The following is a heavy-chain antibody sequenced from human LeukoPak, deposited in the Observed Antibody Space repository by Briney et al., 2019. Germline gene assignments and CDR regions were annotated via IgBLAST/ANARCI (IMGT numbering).Heavy chain of an antibody. Sequence: SETLSLTCTVSGGSVSSGSYYWSWIRQPPGKGLEWIGYIYHSGSTNYTPSLKSRVTISVDTSKNQFSLKLSSVTAADTAVYYCARHDSSGYYYFDYWGQGTLVTVSS. V-gene: IGHV4-61*01. CDR3: ARHDSSGYYYFDY. CDR1: GGSVSSGSYY. CDR2: IYHSGST. J-gene: IGHJ4*02. D-gene: IGHD3-22*01.